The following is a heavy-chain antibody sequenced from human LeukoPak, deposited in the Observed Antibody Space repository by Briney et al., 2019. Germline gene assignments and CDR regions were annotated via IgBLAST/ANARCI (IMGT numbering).Heavy chain of an antibody. Sequence: PGGSLRLSCAASGFTVSSNYMSWVRQAPGKGLEWVSVIYSGGSTYYADSVKGRFTISRDNSKNTLYLQMNSLRAEDTAVYYCARGGRYFDWLLSGSGWFGPWGQGTLVTVSS. CDR3: ARGGRYFDWLLSGSGWFGP. D-gene: IGHD3-9*01. J-gene: IGHJ5*02. V-gene: IGHV3-53*01. CDR2: IYSGGST. CDR1: GFTVSSNY.